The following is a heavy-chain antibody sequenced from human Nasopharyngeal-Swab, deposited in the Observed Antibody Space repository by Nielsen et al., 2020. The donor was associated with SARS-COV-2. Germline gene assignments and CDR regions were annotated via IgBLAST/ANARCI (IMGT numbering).Heavy chain of an antibody. CDR2: IYYSGST. Sequence: SETLSLTCTVSGGSISSYYWSWIRQPPGKGLEWIGYIYYSGSTNYNPSLKSRVTISVGTSKNQFSLKLSSVTAADTAVYYCARYKRVYDYVWGSFDYWGQGTLVTVSS. J-gene: IGHJ4*02. D-gene: IGHD3-16*01. CDR3: ARYKRVYDYVWGSFDY. CDR1: GGSISSYY. V-gene: IGHV4-59*13.